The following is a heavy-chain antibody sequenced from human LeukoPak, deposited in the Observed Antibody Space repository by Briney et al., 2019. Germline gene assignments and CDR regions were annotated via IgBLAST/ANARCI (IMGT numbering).Heavy chain of an antibody. Sequence: GGSLRLSCAASGFTFSNYALSWVRQAPGKGLEWVSYISGTGVRRYYADSVKGRFTISRDTSKYTMYMQRSSLRAEDTAVYYCAKAVVGAPDAFENWGRGTMVTVSS. CDR2: ISGTGVRR. CDR1: GFTFSNYA. J-gene: IGHJ3*02. D-gene: IGHD1-26*01. V-gene: IGHV3-23*01. CDR3: AKAVVGAPDAFEN.